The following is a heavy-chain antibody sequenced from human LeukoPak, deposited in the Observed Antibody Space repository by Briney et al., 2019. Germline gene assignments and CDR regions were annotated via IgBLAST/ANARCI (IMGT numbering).Heavy chain of an antibody. J-gene: IGHJ3*02. Sequence: GGSLRLSCAASGFTFSSYAMHWVRQAPGKGLEWVAVISYDGSNKYYADSVKGRFTISRDNSKNTLYLQMNSLRAEDTAVYYCARDHDILTAAFDIWGQGTMVTVSS. CDR3: ARDHDILTAAFDI. CDR2: ISYDGSNK. CDR1: GFTFSSYA. V-gene: IGHV3-30*14. D-gene: IGHD3-9*01.